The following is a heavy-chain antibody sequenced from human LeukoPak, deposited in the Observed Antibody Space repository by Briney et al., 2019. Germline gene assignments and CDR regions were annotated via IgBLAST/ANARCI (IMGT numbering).Heavy chain of an antibody. J-gene: IGHJ4*02. Sequence: SETLSLTCAVSGGSISSSNWWSWVRQPPGKGLEWIGEIYHSGSTNYNPSLKSRVTISVDKSKNQFSLKLSSVTAADTAVYYCARSDTAMVQYFDYWGQGTLVTVSS. D-gene: IGHD5-18*01. CDR3: ARSDTAMVQYFDY. V-gene: IGHV4-4*02. CDR2: IYHSGST. CDR1: GGSISSSNW.